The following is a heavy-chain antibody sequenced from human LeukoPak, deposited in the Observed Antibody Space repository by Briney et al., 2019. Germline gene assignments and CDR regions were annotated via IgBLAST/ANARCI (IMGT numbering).Heavy chain of an antibody. CDR2: INPNSGGT. V-gene: IGHV1-2*02. CDR1: GYTFTGYY. D-gene: IGHD1-20*01. Sequence: GASVKVCCKASGYTFTGYYMHWVRQAPGQGLEWMGWINPNSGGTNYAQKFQGRVTMTRDTFISTAYMELSRLRSDDTAVYYCASQGTMYNWNEGGNWFDPWGQGTLVTVSS. J-gene: IGHJ5*02. CDR3: ASQGTMYNWNEGGNWFDP.